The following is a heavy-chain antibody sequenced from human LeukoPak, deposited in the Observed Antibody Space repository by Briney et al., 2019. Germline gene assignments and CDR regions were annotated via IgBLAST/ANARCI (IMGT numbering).Heavy chain of an antibody. J-gene: IGHJ3*02. D-gene: IGHD1-20*01. CDR1: GFTFSSYG. V-gene: IGHV3-30*18. Sequence: PGRSLRLSCAASGFTFSSYGMHWVRQAPGKGLEWVAVISYDGSNKYYADSVKGRFTISRDNSKNTLYLQMNSLRAEDTAVYYCAKGGLYNLNDGDAFDIWGQGTMVTVSS. CDR3: AKGGLYNLNDGDAFDI. CDR2: ISYDGSNK.